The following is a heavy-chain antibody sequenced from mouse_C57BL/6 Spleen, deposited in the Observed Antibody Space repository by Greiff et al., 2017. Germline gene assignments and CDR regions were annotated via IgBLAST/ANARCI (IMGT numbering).Heavy chain of an antibody. CDR3: TADDYDGFAY. D-gene: IGHD2-4*01. Sequence: EVKLVESGGGLVQPGGSMKLSCVASGFTFSNYWMNWVRQSPEKGLEWVAQIRLKSDNYATHYAESVKGRFTISRDDSKSSVYLQMNNLRAEDTGIYYCTADDYDGFAYWGQGTLVTVSA. CDR2: IRLKSDNYAT. V-gene: IGHV6-3*01. J-gene: IGHJ3*01. CDR1: GFTFSNYW.